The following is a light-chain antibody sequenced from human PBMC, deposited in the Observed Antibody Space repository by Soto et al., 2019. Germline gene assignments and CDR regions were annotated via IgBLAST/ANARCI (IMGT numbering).Light chain of an antibody. CDR1: QSVSSSY. CDR2: GAS. Sequence: EIVLTQSPGTLSLSPGERATLSCSASQSVSSSYLAWYQQKPGQAPRLRIYGASSRATGIPDRCRGSGSGTDFTLTISILEPEDFAVYYCQQYGSSPRITVGQGTRLDIK. CDR3: QQYGSSPRIT. V-gene: IGKV3-20*01. J-gene: IGKJ5*01.